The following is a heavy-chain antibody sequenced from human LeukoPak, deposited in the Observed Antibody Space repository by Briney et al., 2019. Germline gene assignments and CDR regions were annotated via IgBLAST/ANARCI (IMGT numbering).Heavy chain of an antibody. CDR1: GGSISSSSYY. Sequence: SETLSLTCTVSGGSISSSSYYWGWIRQPPGKGLEWIGSIYYSGSTYYNPSLKSRVTISVDTSKNQFSLKLSSVTAADTAVYYCASTTYYYDSSGYYSLDYWGQGTLVTVSS. CDR3: ASTTYYYDSSGYYSLDY. D-gene: IGHD3-22*01. V-gene: IGHV4-39*07. J-gene: IGHJ4*02. CDR2: IYYSGST.